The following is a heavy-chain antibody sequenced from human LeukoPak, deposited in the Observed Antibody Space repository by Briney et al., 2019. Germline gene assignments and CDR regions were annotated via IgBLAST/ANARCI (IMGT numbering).Heavy chain of an antibody. D-gene: IGHD1-26*01. CDR2: INHSGST. J-gene: IGHJ5*02. CDR3: ARGSATYWTGLAS. Sequence: SETLSLTCVVYGGSFSGYYWNWIRQPPGKGLEWIGEINHSGSTNYNPSLKSRVTISVDTSKNHFSLKLSSVTAADTAVYYCARGSATYWTGLASWGQGTLVTVSS. V-gene: IGHV4-34*01. CDR1: GGSFSGYY.